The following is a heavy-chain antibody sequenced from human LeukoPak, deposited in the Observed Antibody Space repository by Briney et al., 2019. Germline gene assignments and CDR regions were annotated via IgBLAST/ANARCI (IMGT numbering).Heavy chain of an antibody. CDR2: MYSGGST. Sequence: GGSLRLSCAASEFSVCSNYMTWVRQAPGKGLEWVSLMYSGGSTHYADSVKGRFTISRDNAKNSLYLQMNSLRAEDTAVYYCAELGITMIGGVWGKGTTVTISS. D-gene: IGHD3-10*02. CDR1: EFSVCSNY. V-gene: IGHV3-66*01. CDR3: AELGITMIGGV. J-gene: IGHJ6*04.